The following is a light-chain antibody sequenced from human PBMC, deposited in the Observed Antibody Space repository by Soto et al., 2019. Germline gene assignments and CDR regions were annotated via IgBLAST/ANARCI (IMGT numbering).Light chain of an antibody. CDR1: QSISSW. CDR3: QQYNSYSPWP. Sequence: DIRRTQSPSTLSASVGDRVTITCRASQSISSWLAWYQQKPGKAPKLLIYDASSLESGVPSRFSGSGSGTEFTLTISSLQPDDFATYYCQQYNSYSPWPFGQGTNVDIK. CDR2: DAS. J-gene: IGKJ1*01. V-gene: IGKV1-5*01.